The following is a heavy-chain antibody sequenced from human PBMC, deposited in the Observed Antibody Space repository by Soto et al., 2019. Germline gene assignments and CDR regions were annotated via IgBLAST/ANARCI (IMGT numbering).Heavy chain of an antibody. CDR3: ARAIVGPTTTGWLDP. Sequence: SSVKVSFKPSGVTLSSCAIRWARQAAGQGLERMGGIIPIFGTANYAQKFQGRVTITADESTSTAYMELSSLRFEDTAVYYCARAIVGPTTTGWLDPWGQGTLVTVSS. J-gene: IGHJ5*02. D-gene: IGHD1-26*01. CDR1: GVTLSSCA. V-gene: IGHV1-69*13. CDR2: IIPIFGTA.